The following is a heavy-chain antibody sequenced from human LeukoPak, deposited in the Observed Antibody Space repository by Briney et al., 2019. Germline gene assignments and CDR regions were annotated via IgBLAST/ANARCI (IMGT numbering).Heavy chain of an antibody. CDR2: ISSSGSTI. D-gene: IGHD1-1*01. J-gene: IGHJ6*04. CDR3: ARDQRARYNWNDWLDYYGMDV. Sequence: PGGSLRLSCAASGFTFSSYEMNWVRQAPGKGLEWVSYISSSGSTIYYADSVKGRFTISRDNAKNSLYLQMNSLRAEDTAVYYCARDQRARYNWNDWLDYYGMDVWGKGTTVTVSS. V-gene: IGHV3-48*03. CDR1: GFTFSSYE.